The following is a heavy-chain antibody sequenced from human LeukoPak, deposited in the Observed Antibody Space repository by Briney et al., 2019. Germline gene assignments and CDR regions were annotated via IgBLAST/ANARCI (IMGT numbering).Heavy chain of an antibody. CDR2: ISSSGSTI. Sequence: GGSLRLSCAASGFTFSDYYMSWIRQAPGKGLEWVSYISSSGSTIYYADSVKGRFTISRDNAKNSLYLQMNSLRAEDTAVYYCARVPMVRGVIPPYYYYYYMDVWGKGTTVTVSS. D-gene: IGHD3-10*01. J-gene: IGHJ6*03. CDR1: GFTFSDYY. V-gene: IGHV3-11*04. CDR3: ARVPMVRGVIPPYYYYYYMDV.